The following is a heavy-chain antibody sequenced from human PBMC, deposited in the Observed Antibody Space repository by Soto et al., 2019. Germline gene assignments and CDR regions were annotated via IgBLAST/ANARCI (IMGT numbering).Heavy chain of an antibody. V-gene: IGHV4-4*02. D-gene: IGHD3-3*01. J-gene: IGHJ3*02. CDR2: VHHRGRSGST. CDR1: SGFIPSDDC. Sequence: QVQLQESGPGLVEPSDTLSLTCAFASGFIPSDDCWSLVLQSPGKGLEWIGEVHHRGRSGSTNYNPSLKIRASISVDKSKHQVSLRLSSVPAAETAVYYCAITTRAFCSPDIWGQGKPVTVSS. CDR3: AITTRAFCSPDI.